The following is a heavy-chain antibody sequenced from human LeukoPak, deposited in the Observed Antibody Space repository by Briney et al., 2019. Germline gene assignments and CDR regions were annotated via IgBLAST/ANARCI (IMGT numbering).Heavy chain of an antibody. V-gene: IGHV4-4*02. D-gene: IGHD6-19*01. CDR2: VHHGGAS. CDR1: GGSISSTNW. J-gene: IGHJ4*02. Sequence: PSETLSLTCGVSGGSISSTNWWSWVRQPPGKGLEWIGEVHHGGASNYDPSLESRVTISVDKSKNRFSLNLRSVTAADTATYYCASHVTVLGTRGFDFWGRGTLVTVS. CDR3: ASHVTVLGTRGFDF.